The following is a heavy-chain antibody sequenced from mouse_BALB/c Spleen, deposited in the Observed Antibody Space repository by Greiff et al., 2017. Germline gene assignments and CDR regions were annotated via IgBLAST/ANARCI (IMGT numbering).Heavy chain of an antibody. CDR3: TAFITTATWFAY. CDR1: GYTFTSYW. D-gene: IGHD1-2*01. Sequence: VQLQQSGTVLARPGASVKMSCKASGYTFTSYWMHWVKQRPGQGLEWIGAIYPGNSDTSYNQKFKGKAKLTAVTSTSTAYMELSSLTNEDSAVYYCTAFITTATWFAYWGQGTLVTVSA. J-gene: IGHJ3*01. V-gene: IGHV1-5*01. CDR2: IYPGNSDT.